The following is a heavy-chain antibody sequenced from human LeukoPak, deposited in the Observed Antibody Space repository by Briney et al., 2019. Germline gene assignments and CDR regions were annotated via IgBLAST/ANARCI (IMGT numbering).Heavy chain of an antibody. CDR2: ASAGGTNT. CDR1: PVTFGTSA. Sequence: GGSLRLSCVGSPVTFGTSAMSWVRQAPGKGLEWVSAASAGGTNTYYADSVEGRFTISRDNSKDTLYLHMDSLRVEDTAQYFCARINCSGGTCYDYFDDWGQGTLVTVSS. D-gene: IGHD2-15*01. J-gene: IGHJ4*02. CDR3: ARINCSGGTCYDYFDD. V-gene: IGHV3-23*01.